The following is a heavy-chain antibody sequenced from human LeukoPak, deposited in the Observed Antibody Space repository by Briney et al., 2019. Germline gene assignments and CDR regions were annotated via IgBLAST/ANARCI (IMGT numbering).Heavy chain of an antibody. CDR1: GGSTSSSSYY. CDR3: ARHPSHYYDSSGYPDY. D-gene: IGHD3-22*01. CDR2: IYYSGSS. J-gene: IGHJ4*02. Sequence: SETLSLTCTVSGGSTSSSSYYWGWIRQPPGKGLEWIGSIYYSGSSYYNPSLKTRVTISVDTSKNQFSLRLSSVTAADTAVYYCARHPSHYYDSSGYPDYWGQGTLVTVSS. V-gene: IGHV4-39*01.